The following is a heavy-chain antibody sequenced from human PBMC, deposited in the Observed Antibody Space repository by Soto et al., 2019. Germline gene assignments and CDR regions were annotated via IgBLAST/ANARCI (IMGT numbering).Heavy chain of an antibody. Sequence: GGSLRLSCAASGFTFSDYYMSWIRQAPGKGLEWVSYISSSGSTIYYADSVKGRFTISRVNAKNSLYLQMNSLRAEDTAVYYCARVLPYYYYYMDVWGKGTTVTVSS. CDR1: GFTFSDYY. D-gene: IGHD2-2*01. CDR3: ARVLPYYYYYMDV. V-gene: IGHV3-11*01. J-gene: IGHJ6*03. CDR2: ISSSGSTI.